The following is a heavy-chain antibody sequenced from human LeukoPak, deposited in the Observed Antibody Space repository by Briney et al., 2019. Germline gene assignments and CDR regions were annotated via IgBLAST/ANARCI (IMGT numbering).Heavy chain of an antibody. D-gene: IGHD5-12*01. CDR1: GFTFSSYS. CDR2: ISSSSSYI. J-gene: IGHJ6*03. CDR3: AKDLPTYETDYYYMDV. Sequence: GGSLRLSCAASGFTFSSYSMNWVRQAPGKGLEWVSSISSSSSYIYYADSVKGRFTISRDNSKNTLYLQMNSLRAEDTAVYYCAKDLPTYETDYYYMDVWGRGTTVAVSS. V-gene: IGHV3-21*04.